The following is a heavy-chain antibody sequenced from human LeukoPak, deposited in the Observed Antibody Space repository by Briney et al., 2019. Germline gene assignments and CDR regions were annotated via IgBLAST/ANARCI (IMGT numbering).Heavy chain of an antibody. J-gene: IGHJ4*02. CDR1: GGSISSSSYY. Sequence: SSETLSLTCTVSGGSISSSSYYWGWIRQPPGKGLEWIGSIYYSGSTYYNPSLKSRVTISVDTSKNQFSLKLSSVTAADTAVYYCARHSAGRLHQLPHFDYWGQGTLVTVSS. CDR2: IYYSGST. CDR3: ARHSAGRLHQLPHFDY. V-gene: IGHV4-39*01. D-gene: IGHD2-2*01.